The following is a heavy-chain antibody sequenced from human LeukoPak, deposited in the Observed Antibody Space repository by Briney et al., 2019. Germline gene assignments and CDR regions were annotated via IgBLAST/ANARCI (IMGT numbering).Heavy chain of an antibody. Sequence: PSETLSLTCTVSGGSISSSSYYWGWIRQPPGKGLEWIGSIYYSGSTYYNPSLKSRVTISVDTSKNQFSLKLSSVTAADTAVYYCARDSSRRASGYWGQGTLVTVSS. CDR3: ARDSSRRASGY. V-gene: IGHV4-39*07. CDR2: IYYSGST. D-gene: IGHD3-10*01. CDR1: GGSISSSSYY. J-gene: IGHJ4*02.